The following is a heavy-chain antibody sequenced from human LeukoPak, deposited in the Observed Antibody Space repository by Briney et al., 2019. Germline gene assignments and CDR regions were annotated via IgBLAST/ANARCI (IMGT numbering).Heavy chain of an antibody. J-gene: IGHJ4*02. D-gene: IGHD3-3*01. CDR3: ARSYDTNFDY. V-gene: IGHV4-59*01. Sequence: PSETLSLTCTVSGGSIRSYYWSWIRQPPGKGPEWIGYIYFSGSTSYNPSLKSRVTISVDRSKNQFSLKRSSVAAADTAVYYCARSYDTNFDYWGQGTLVTVSS. CDR1: GGSIRSYY. CDR2: IYFSGST.